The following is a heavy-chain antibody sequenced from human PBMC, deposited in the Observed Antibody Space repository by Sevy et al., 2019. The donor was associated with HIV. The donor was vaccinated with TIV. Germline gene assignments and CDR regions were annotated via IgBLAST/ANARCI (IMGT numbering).Heavy chain of an antibody. CDR2: IKSKTDGGTT. Sequence: GGSLRLSCAASGFTFSNAWMSWVRQAPGKGLEWVGRIKSKTDGGTTDYAAPVKCRFTISRDDSKNTLYLQMNSLKTEDTAIYYCTTDSKIRGLSALLDYWGQGTLLTVSS. J-gene: IGHJ4*02. CDR3: TTDSKIRGLSALLDY. V-gene: IGHV3-15*01. CDR1: GFTFSNAW. D-gene: IGHD3-10*01.